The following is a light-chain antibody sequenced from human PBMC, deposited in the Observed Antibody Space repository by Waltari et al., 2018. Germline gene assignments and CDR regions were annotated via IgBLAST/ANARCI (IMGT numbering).Light chain of an antibody. J-gene: IGLJ3*02. CDR2: RND. CDR1: GSNTGRNT. Sequence: QSVLTQPPSASGTPGQRVNISCSGSGSNTGRNTLNWYQQLPGTAPKLLIYRNDQRPSGVPDRFSGSKSGTSASLAISGLQSADEADYYCESWDDTLNGRVFGGGTKLTVL. CDR3: ESWDDTLNGRV. V-gene: IGLV1-44*01.